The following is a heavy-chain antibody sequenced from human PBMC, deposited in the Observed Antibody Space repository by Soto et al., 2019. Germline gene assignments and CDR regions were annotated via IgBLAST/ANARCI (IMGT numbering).Heavy chain of an antibody. V-gene: IGHV4-61*01. Sequence: QVQLQESGPGLVKPSETLSLTCTVSGGSFKSGSYSWSWIRHPPGKGLEWIGYVYHTGRTSYNPSLKSRVSISMDTSKHQFSLNLDSVTAADTAVYFCARDFAYFDSWGQGTLVTVSS. J-gene: IGHJ4*02. CDR2: VYHTGRT. D-gene: IGHD3-3*01. CDR3: ARDFAYFDS. CDR1: GGSFKSGSYS.